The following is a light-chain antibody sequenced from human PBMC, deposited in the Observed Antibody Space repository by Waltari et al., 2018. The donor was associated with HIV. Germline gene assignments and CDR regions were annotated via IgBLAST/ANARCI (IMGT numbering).Light chain of an antibody. J-gene: IGLJ3*02. CDR2: YDS. CDR1: NIGSKG. CDR3: QVWDSSSDHPV. V-gene: IGLV3-21*04. Sequence: SYVLTQPPSVSMAPGKTAKIICGGNNIGSKGVHWYQQRPGQAPVLVIYYDSARPSGIPERFSGSNSGNTATLTISRVEAGDEADYYCQVWDSSSDHPVFGGGTKLTVL.